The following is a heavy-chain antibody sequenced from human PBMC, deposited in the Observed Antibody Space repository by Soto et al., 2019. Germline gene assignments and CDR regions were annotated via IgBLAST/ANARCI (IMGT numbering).Heavy chain of an antibody. V-gene: IGHV3-23*01. D-gene: IGHD2-15*01. J-gene: IGHJ4*02. CDR2: VSIGGST. CDR1: GVTFSSYA. Sequence: LRLSWAASGVTFSSYAMVWVRQVPGKGLEWVAVVSIGGSTHYADSVRGRFTISRDNSKNTLSLQMNSLTAEDTAVYFCAKRRGAGGHFDYWGQGALVTVSS. CDR3: AKRRGAGGHFDY.